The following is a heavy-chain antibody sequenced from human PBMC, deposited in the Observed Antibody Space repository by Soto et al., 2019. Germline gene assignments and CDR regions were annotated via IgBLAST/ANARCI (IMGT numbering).Heavy chain of an antibody. J-gene: IGHJ6*02. CDR3: ARGGWSMDV. D-gene: IGHD2-15*01. CDR1: GGSISSHY. CDR2: IYYSGST. Sequence: PSETLSLTCTVSGGSISSHYWSWIRQPPGKGLEWIGYIYYSGSTNYNPSLKSRVTISVDTSKNQFSLKLSPVTAADTAVYYCARGGWSMDVWGRRTTVTVSS. V-gene: IGHV4-59*11.